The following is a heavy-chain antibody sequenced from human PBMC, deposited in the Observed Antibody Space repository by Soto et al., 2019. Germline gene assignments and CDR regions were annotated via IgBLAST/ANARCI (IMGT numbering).Heavy chain of an antibody. CDR3: AKDYSMADSEGMDV. CDR2: ISGSGGST. Sequence: GGSLRLSCSASGFTFSSYAMSWVRQAPGKGLEWVSAISGSGGSTYYADSVKGRFTISRDNSKNTLYLQMNSLRAEDTAVYYRAKDYSMADSEGMDVWRQGPTVTLS. D-gene: IGHD5-18*01. J-gene: IGHJ6*02. V-gene: IGHV3-23*01. CDR1: GFTFSSYA.